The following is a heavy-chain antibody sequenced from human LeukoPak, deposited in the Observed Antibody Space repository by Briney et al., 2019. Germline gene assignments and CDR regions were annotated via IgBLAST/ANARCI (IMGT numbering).Heavy chain of an antibody. D-gene: IGHD1-26*01. CDR1: GGSISRYY. Sequence: PSETLSLTCTVSGGSISRYYWSWIRQPPGKAREWIGYIYHSGSTNYNPSLKSRVTISVDTSKNQFSLKLSSVTAADTAVYYCARHDMDVAGGGLDYFDYWGQGTLVTVSS. CDR3: ARHDMDVAGGGLDYFDY. J-gene: IGHJ4*02. V-gene: IGHV4-59*08. CDR2: IYHSGST.